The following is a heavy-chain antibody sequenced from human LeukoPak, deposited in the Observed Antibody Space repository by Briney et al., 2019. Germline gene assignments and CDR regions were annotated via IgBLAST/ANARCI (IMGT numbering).Heavy chain of an antibody. CDR2: IWYDGSSK. CDR1: GFTFSSYG. Sequence: PGGSLRLSCAASGFTFSSYGMHWVRQAPGKGLEWVALIWYDGSSKHYADSVRGRFTISRDHSKNTLYLQMNSLRAEDTAVYYCARDFELSHWGQGTLVTVSS. V-gene: IGHV3-33*01. J-gene: IGHJ4*02. CDR3: ARDFELSH. D-gene: IGHD3-16*02.